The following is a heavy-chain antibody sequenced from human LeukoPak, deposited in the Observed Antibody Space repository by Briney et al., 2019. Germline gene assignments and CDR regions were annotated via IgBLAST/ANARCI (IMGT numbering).Heavy chain of an antibody. D-gene: IGHD6-19*01. CDR2: IYYSGST. CDR1: GGSISSSSYY. J-gene: IGHJ5*02. V-gene: IGHV4-39*07. CDR3: ARGIGQWLAHRGIDP. Sequence: SETLSLTCTVSGGSISSSSYYWGWIRQPPGKGPEWIGSIYYSGSTYYNPSLKSRVTISVDTSKNQFSLKLSSVTAADTAVYYCARGIGQWLAHRGIDPWGQGTLVTVSS.